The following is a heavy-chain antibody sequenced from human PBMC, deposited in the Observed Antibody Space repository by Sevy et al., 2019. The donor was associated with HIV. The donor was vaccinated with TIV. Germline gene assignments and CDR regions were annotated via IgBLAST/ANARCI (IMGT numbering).Heavy chain of an antibody. J-gene: IGHJ3*02. CDR2: IYQSGNT. V-gene: IGHV4-38-2*01. Sequence: SETLSLTCAVSAYSVSSAYSWGWIRQPPGKGLEWIGNIYQSGNTYYNPSLKSRFTISVDTSNNRFSLRLTSVTAADTAGYYCAGFGRLLIISGDVFEIWGQGTMVTVSS. D-gene: IGHD3-9*01. CDR3: AGFGRLLIISGDVFEI. CDR1: AYSVSSAYS.